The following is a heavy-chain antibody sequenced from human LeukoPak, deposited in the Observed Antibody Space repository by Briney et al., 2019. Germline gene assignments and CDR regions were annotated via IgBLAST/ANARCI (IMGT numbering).Heavy chain of an antibody. CDR3: ANDLTQLANFDY. V-gene: IGHV3-23*01. CDR1: GFTFSSYG. J-gene: IGHJ4*02. Sequence: GGSLRLSCAASGFTFSSYGMSWVRQAPGKGLEWVSGISDSGGSIYYAQSVKGRFTISRANSKTTLYLQMNSPRAEDTAVYYCANDLTQLANFDYWGQGTLVTASS. D-gene: IGHD6-6*01. CDR2: ISDSGGSI.